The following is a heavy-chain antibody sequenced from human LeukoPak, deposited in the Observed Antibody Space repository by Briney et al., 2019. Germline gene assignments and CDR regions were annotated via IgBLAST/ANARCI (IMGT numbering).Heavy chain of an antibody. D-gene: IGHD3-22*01. Sequence: PGGSLRLSCSASGFPFSSYAMHWVRQAPGKGLEYVSAISGSGGSTYYADSVKGRFTISRDNSKNTLYLQMNSLRAEDTAVYYCAKEARSSGYYYAWDWFDPWGQGTLVTVSS. CDR3: AKEARSSGYYYAWDWFDP. CDR2: ISGSGGST. CDR1: GFPFSSYA. V-gene: IGHV3-23*01. J-gene: IGHJ5*02.